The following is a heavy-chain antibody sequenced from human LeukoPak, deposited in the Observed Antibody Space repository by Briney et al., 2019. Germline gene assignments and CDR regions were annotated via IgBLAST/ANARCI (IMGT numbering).Heavy chain of an antibody. Sequence: SETLSLTCTVSGGSISSYYWSWIRQPPGKGLEWIGYIYYSGSTNYNPSLKSRVTISVDTSKNQFSLKLSSVTAADTAVYYCASKRDVLRYGPLDYWGQGTLVTVSS. CDR2: IYYSGST. J-gene: IGHJ4*02. CDR1: GGSISSYY. D-gene: IGHD3-9*01. CDR3: ASKRDVLRYGPLDY. V-gene: IGHV4-59*01.